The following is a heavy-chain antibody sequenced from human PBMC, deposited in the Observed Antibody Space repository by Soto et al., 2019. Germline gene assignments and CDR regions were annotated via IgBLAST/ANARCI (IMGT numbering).Heavy chain of an antibody. Sequence: PGGSLRLSCEASGFTFSNFVMTWVRQAPGKGLEWVSSISGAGDNTYYADSVQGRFTISRDNSDNTLDLQMNSLRDADTAVYFCAKRHVFNHFYRMDVWGPGNTVTVSS. CDR2: ISGAGDNT. J-gene: IGHJ6*02. V-gene: IGHV3-23*01. CDR3: AKRHVFNHFYRMDV. CDR1: GFTFSNFV.